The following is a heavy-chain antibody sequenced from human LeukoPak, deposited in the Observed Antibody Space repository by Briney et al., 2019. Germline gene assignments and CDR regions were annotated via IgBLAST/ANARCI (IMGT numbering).Heavy chain of an antibody. CDR1: GYTFTSYG. CDR3: ARTPPEAASEYYFDY. J-gene: IGHJ4*02. CDR2: ISAYNGNT. Sequence: ASVKVSCKASGYTFTSYGISWVRQAPGQGLEWTGWISAYNGNTNYAQKLQGRVTMTTDTSTSTAYMELRSLRSDDTAVYYCARTPPEAASEYYFDYWGQGTLVTVSS. D-gene: IGHD6-25*01. V-gene: IGHV1-18*01.